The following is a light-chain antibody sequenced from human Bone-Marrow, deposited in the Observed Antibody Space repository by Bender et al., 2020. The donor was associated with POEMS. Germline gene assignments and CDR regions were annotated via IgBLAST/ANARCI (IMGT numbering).Light chain of an antibody. V-gene: IGLV2-18*02. Sequence: QSALTQPPSASGSPGQSVTISCTGTSSDVGSFDHVAWYRQTPGTAPKLMLYDVNYRPSGVPDRFFGSKSGDTASLTISGLQAEDGADYYCISFTSTNTWIFGGGTKLTVL. CDR2: DVN. CDR1: SSDVGSFDH. CDR3: ISFTSTNTWI. J-gene: IGLJ2*01.